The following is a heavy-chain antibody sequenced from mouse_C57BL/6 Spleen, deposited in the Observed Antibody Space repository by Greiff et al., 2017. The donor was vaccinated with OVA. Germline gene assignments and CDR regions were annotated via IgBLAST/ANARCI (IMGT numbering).Heavy chain of an antibody. V-gene: IGHV1-80*01. J-gene: IGHJ2*01. D-gene: IGHD4-1*01. Sequence: VQLQESGAELVKPGASVKISCKASGYAFSRYWMNWVKQRPGKGLEWIGQIYPGDGDTNYNGKFKGKATLTADKSSSTAYMQLSSLTSEDSAVYFCARKLGCLDYWGQGTTLTVSS. CDR1: GYAFSRYW. CDR2: IYPGDGDT. CDR3: ARKLGCLDY.